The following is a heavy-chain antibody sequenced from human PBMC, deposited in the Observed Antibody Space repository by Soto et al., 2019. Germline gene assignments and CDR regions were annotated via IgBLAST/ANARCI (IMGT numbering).Heavy chain of an antibody. Sequence: SETLSLTCTVSGGSISSDHYYWSWIRQPPGKGLEWIGYIYYSGITYYSPSLKSRVTISVDTSKNQFSLRLSSVTAADTAVYYCARVVRTTVTSWVDYWGQGTLVTVSS. CDR2: IYYSGIT. J-gene: IGHJ4*02. CDR3: ARVVRTTVTSWVDY. CDR1: GGSISSDHYY. D-gene: IGHD4-17*01. V-gene: IGHV4-30-4*01.